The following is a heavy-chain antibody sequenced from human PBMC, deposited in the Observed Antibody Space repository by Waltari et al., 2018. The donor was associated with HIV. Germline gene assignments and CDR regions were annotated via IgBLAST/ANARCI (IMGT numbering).Heavy chain of an antibody. Sequence: EVQLVESGGGLVKPGGSLGLSCAGSGFTFSSFSMNWVRQAPGKGLEWVASISSGSSFIDYADSVKGRFTISRDNAKNSLYLQMKSLRVEDTALYYCARALTNFGGFWGQGTLVTVSS. CDR3: ARALTNFGGF. V-gene: IGHV3-21*01. D-gene: IGHD4-17*01. J-gene: IGHJ4*02. CDR1: GFTFSSFS. CDR2: ISSGSSFI.